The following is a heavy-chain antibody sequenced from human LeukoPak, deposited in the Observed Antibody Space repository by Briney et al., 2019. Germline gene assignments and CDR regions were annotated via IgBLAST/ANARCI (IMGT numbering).Heavy chain of an antibody. Sequence: GGSLRLSCAASGFTFSSYWMSWVRQAPGKGLEWVANIKQDGSEKYYVDSVKGRFTISRDNAKTSLYLQMNSLRAEDTAVYYCARSRAGMVVVVIDYYFDYWGQGTLVTVSS. CDR3: ARSRAGMVVVVIDYYFDY. V-gene: IGHV3-7*01. CDR2: IKQDGSEK. J-gene: IGHJ4*02. CDR1: GFTFSSYW. D-gene: IGHD3-22*01.